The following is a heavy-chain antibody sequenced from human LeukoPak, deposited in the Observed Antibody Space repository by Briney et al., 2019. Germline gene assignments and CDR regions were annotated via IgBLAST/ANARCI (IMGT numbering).Heavy chain of an antibody. Sequence: GGSLRLSCAASGFTFSRCTMNWVRQVPGKGLEWVSSLSSSSNYIYYADSVKGRFTISRDNAKNSLYLQMNSLRAEDTAVYYCARHSRGGVVVILGELDYWGQGTLVTVSS. CDR2: LSSSSNYI. V-gene: IGHV3-21*01. CDR1: GFTFSRCT. J-gene: IGHJ4*02. CDR3: ARHSRGGVVVILGELDY. D-gene: IGHD2-21*01.